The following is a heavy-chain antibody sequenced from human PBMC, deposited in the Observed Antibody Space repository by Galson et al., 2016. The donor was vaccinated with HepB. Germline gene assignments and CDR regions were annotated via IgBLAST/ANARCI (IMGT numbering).Heavy chain of an antibody. D-gene: IGHD3-9*01. CDR2: ISFTGNT. CDR3: SRESSSGTTAEVYDSLTGFYRTMDGFDI. CDR1: GVSVSSHS. J-gene: IGHJ4*02. Sequence: SETLSLTCSVSGVSVSSHSWAWIRQPLGKGLEWIGDISFTGNTHYNASLNDRVTISRDNSGNLVSLRLEAVTAVDTAVYYCSRESSSGTTAEVYDSLTGFYRTMDGFDIWGQGMLVTVSS. V-gene: IGHV4-59*02.